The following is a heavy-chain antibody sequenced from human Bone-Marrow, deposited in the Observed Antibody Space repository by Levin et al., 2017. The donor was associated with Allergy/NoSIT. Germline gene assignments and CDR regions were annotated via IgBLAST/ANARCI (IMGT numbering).Heavy chain of an antibody. D-gene: IGHD5-18*01. CDR3: ARGWEGYSYGDYFDY. V-gene: IGHV4-59*01. CDR1: GGSITSYY. CDR2: IYYSGST. Sequence: SETLSLTCTVSGGSITSYYWSWIRQPPGKGLEWIGYIYYSGSTNYNPSLKSRVTISVDTSKNQFSLKLSSVTAADTAVYYCARGWEGYSYGDYFDYWGQGTLVTVSS. J-gene: IGHJ4*02.